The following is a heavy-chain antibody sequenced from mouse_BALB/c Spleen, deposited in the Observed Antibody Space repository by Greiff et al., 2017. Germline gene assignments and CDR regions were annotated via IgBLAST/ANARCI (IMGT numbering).Heavy chain of an antibody. J-gene: IGHJ1*01. CDR1: GYTFTSYW. D-gene: IGHD2-14*01. Sequence: QVQLQQSGAELVKPGASVKLSCKASGYTFTSYWMHWVKQRPGQGLEWIGDIYPGSDSTNYNEKFKSKATLTVDTSSSTAYMQLSSLTSEDSAVYYCARRRTYRYDDGYWYFDVWGAGTTVTVSS. V-gene: IGHV1-55*01. CDR3: ARRRTYRYDDGYWYFDV. CDR2: IYPGSDST.